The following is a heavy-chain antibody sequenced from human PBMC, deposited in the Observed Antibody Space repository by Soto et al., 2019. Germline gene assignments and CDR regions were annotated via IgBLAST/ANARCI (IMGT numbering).Heavy chain of an antibody. CDR3: ARGRVVLGVTTTIPHHS. V-gene: IGHV1-3*01. Sequence: QVQLVQSGAEVKKPGASVQVSCKTCGYTLTTYAIHGVREAPGQRLEWMGWINAGGGYTKYFQRLQCRLTISRDTSASRSYMELRSLIPQETAVYSCARGRVVLGVTTTIPHHSWGPGTLVSVSS. CDR1: GYTLTTYA. CDR2: INAGGGYT. J-gene: IGHJ4*02. D-gene: IGHD3-10*01.